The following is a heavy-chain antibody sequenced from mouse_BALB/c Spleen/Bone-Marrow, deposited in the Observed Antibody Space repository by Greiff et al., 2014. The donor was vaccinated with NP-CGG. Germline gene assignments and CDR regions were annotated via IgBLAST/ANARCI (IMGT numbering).Heavy chain of an antibody. Sequence: ESGPDLVKPSQSLSLTCTVTGYSITSGYSCHWIRQFPGNKLEWMGYIHYSGTTNYNPSLKSRFSITRDTSKNQFFLQLNSVTTEDTATYYCARGYYGYDGAWFTYWGQGTLVTVSA. CDR1: GYSITSGYS. CDR3: ARGYYGYDGAWFTY. V-gene: IGHV3-1*02. J-gene: IGHJ3*01. D-gene: IGHD2-2*01. CDR2: IHYSGTT.